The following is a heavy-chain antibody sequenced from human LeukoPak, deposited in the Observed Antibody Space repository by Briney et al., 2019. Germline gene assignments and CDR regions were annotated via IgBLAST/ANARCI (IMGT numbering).Heavy chain of an antibody. D-gene: IGHD6-6*01. V-gene: IGHV3-21*01. CDR1: GFTFADYG. J-gene: IGHJ4*02. CDR2: ISSSSSYI. Sequence: GGSLRLSCTASGFTFADYGMSWLRQAPGKGLEWVSFISSSSSYIYYADSVRGRFTISRDNAKNSLYLQMNSLRAEDTAVYYCARGEWSSSPFDYWGQGTLVTVSS. CDR3: ARGEWSSSPFDY.